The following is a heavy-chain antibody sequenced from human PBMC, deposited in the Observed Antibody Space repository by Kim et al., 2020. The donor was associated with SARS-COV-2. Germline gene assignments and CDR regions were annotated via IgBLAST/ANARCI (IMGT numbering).Heavy chain of an antibody. D-gene: IGHD2-2*01. Sequence: SETLSLTCTVSGGSISSYYWSWIRQPPGKGLEWIGYIYYSGSTNYNPSLKSRVTISVDTSKNQFSLKLSSVTAADTAVYYCARVGTGIVPEGWFDPWGQGTLVTVSS. J-gene: IGHJ5*02. CDR3: ARVGTGIVPEGWFDP. CDR1: GGSISSYY. CDR2: IYYSGST. V-gene: IGHV4-59*01.